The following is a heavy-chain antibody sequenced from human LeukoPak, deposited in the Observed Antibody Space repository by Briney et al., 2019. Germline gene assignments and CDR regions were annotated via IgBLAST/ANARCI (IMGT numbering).Heavy chain of an antibody. CDR3: ARVRFLEWVLDAFDI. J-gene: IGHJ3*02. V-gene: IGHV3-7*01. CDR2: IKQDGSEK. CDR1: GFTFSSYW. D-gene: IGHD3-3*01. Sequence: GGSLRLSCAASGFTFSSYWMSWVRQAPGKGLEWVANIKQDGSEKYYVDSVKGRFTISRDNAKNSLYLQMNSLRAEDTAVYYCARVRFLEWVLDAFDIWGQGTMVTVSS.